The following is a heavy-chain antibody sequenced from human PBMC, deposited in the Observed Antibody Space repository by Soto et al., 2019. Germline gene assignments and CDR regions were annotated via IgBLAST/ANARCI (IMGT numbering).Heavy chain of an antibody. V-gene: IGHV3-15*07. CDR3: TTVGAYYYDSSGYPRYYYYGMDV. D-gene: IGHD3-22*01. CDR2: IKSKTDGGTT. Sequence: GGSLRLSCAASGFTFSNAWMNWVRQAPGKGLEWVGRIKSKTDGGTTDYAAPVKGRFTISRDDSKNTLYLQMNSLKTEDTAVYYCTTVGAYYYDSSGYPRYYYYGMDVWGQGTTVTVSS. CDR1: GFTFSNAW. J-gene: IGHJ6*02.